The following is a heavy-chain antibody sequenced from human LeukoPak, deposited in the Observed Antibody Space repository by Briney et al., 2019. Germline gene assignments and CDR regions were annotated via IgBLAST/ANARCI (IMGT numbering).Heavy chain of an antibody. J-gene: IGHJ4*02. CDR3: ARGATMVRGVIIYFDY. CDR2: IYYSGST. CDR1: GGSISSGGYY. Sequence: SQTLSLTCTVYGGSISSGGYYWSWIRQHPGKGLEWIGYIYYSGSTYYNPSLKSRVTISVDTSKNQFSLKLSSVTAADTAVYYCARGATMVRGVIIYFDYWGQGTLVTVSS. V-gene: IGHV4-31*03. D-gene: IGHD3-10*01.